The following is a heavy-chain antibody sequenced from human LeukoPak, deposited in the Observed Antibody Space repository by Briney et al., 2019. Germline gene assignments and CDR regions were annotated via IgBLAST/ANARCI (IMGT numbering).Heavy chain of an antibody. J-gene: IGHJ5*02. CDR2: IYYSGST. CDR1: GGSISSYY. V-gene: IGHV4-59*01. Sequence: SETLSLTCTVSGGSISSYYWSWIQQPPGKGLEWIGYIYYSGSTNYNPSLKSRVTISVDTSKNQFSLKLSSVTAADTAVYYCARGGYSSSWYDPWFDPWGQGTLVTVSS. CDR3: ARGGYSSSWYDPWFDP. D-gene: IGHD6-13*01.